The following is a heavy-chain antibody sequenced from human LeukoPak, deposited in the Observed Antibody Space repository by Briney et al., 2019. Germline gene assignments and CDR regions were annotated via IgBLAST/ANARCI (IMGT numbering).Heavy chain of an antibody. CDR2: LSDGAVST. D-gene: IGHD3-16*02. CDR1: GFTFSNHA. V-gene: IGHV3-23*01. J-gene: IGHJ3*02. Sequence: PGGSLRLPCVVSGFTFSNHAMSWVRQAPGKGLEWVSSLSDGAVSTFYADSVKGRFTISRDNSKNTLYLQMNSLRAEDTAVYYCAKPPITFGGVIGNAFDIWGQGTMVIVSS. CDR3: AKPPITFGGVIGNAFDI.